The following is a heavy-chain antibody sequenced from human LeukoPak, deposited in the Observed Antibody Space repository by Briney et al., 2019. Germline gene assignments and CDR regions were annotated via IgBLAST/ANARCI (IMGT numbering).Heavy chain of an antibody. CDR1: GYTFTGYY. D-gene: IGHD5-12*01. CDR2: INPNSGGT. Sequence: ASVKVSCKASGYTFTGYYMHWVRQAPGQGLEWMGWINPNSGGTNYAQKFQGRVTMTRDTSISTAYMELSRLRSDDTAVYYCARDRIVATIEGPDAFDIWGQGTMVTVSS. J-gene: IGHJ3*02. V-gene: IGHV1-2*02. CDR3: ARDRIVATIEGPDAFDI.